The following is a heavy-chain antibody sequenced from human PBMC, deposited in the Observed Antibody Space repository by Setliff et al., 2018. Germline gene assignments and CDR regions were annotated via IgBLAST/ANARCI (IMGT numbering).Heavy chain of an antibody. J-gene: IGHJ4*02. CDR1: GYPFVGYF. V-gene: IGHV1-2*02. Sequence: ASVKVSCKTSGYPFVGYFIYWMRQAPGQGLEWVGWIDPKSGRTKYAVKFQGKVTMTRDTSSSTIYMEVNSLTSDDTAVYFCAKQGDLAFDYWGQGTQVTVSS. CDR2: IDPKSGRT. D-gene: IGHD3-16*01. CDR3: AKQGDLAFDY.